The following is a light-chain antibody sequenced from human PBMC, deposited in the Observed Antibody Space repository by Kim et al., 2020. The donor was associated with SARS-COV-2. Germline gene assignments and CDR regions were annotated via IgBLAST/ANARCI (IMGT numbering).Light chain of an antibody. CDR2: GAS. CDR3: QQSDT. Sequence: GTRAWSPGERATRPCRASQTVNSNYLAWYQQKPGQAPRLLLYGASSRATGLPDRFSGSGSGTDFTLTSSRLEPEDFAVYYCQQSDTFGQGTKLEI. CDR1: QTVNSNY. V-gene: IGKV3-20*01. J-gene: IGKJ2*01.